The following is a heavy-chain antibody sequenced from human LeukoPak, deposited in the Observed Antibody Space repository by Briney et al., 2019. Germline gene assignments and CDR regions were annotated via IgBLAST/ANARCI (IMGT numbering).Heavy chain of an antibody. J-gene: IGHJ6*03. V-gene: IGHV3-53*01. D-gene: IGHD2-15*01. CDR2: IYSGGST. CDR1: GFTVSSNY. CDR3: AKDTTAWWYHRAYMDV. Sequence: GGSLRLSCAASGFTVSSNYMSWVRQAPGKGLEWVSVIYSGGSTYYADSVKGRFTISRDNSENRLSLQMDSLRAEDTAVYFCAKDTTAWWYHRAYMDVWGKGTTVTVSS.